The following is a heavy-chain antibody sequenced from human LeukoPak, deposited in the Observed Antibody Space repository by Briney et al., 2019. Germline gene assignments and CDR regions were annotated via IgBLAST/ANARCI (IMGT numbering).Heavy chain of an antibody. J-gene: IGHJ4*02. V-gene: IGHV1-46*01. CDR3: ATSAAAGQEDY. Sequence: GASVKVSCKASGYTFTSYYMHWVRQAPGQGLEWMGIINPSGGSTSYAQKFQGRVTMTRDMSTSTVYMELSSLRSEDTAVYYCATSAAAGQEDYWGQGTLVTVS. D-gene: IGHD6-13*01. CDR1: GYTFTSYY. CDR2: INPSGGST.